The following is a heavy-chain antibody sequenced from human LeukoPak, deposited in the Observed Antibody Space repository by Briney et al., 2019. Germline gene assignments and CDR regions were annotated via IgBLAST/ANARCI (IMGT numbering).Heavy chain of an antibody. D-gene: IGHD3-22*01. V-gene: IGHV3-30-3*01. CDR1: EFTFSSYA. J-gene: IGHJ6*02. Sequence: PGGSLRLSCAASEFTFSSYAMHWVRQAPGKGLEWVTVISYDGSNKYYADSVKGRFTISRDNSKNTLYLQMNSLRAEDTAVYYCARDMFPYYYDSSGYWGYYYYYYGMDVWGQGTTVTVSS. CDR2: ISYDGSNK. CDR3: ARDMFPYYYDSSGYWGYYYYYYGMDV.